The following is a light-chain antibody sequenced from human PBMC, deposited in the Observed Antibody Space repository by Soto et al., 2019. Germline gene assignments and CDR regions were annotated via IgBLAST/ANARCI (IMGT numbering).Light chain of an antibody. CDR1: LGISRS. Sequence: DIQMTQSPSSVSASVGGRVAISCXANLGISRSLAWYQQKPGKAPKLLIYAASSLHSGVPSRFSGSGSGTEFTLTISSLQPDDFATYYCQHYNSYSEAFGQGTKVDIK. V-gene: IGKV1D-16*01. CDR2: AAS. CDR3: QHYNSYSEA. J-gene: IGKJ1*01.